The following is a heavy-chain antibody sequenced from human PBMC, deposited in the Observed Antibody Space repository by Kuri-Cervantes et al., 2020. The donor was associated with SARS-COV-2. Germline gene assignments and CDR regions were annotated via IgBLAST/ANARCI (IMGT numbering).Heavy chain of an antibody. CDR3: ARGARAFYYYYGMDV. J-gene: IGHJ6*02. V-gene: IGHV3-30-3*01. Sequence: GGSLRPSCQAPEFTVSSNYRSWVRQAPGKGLEGVAVISYDGSNKYYADSVKGRFTISRDNHKNTLYLQMNSLRAEDTAVYYCARGARAFYYYYGMDVWGQGTTVTVSS. CDR1: EFTVSSNY. CDR2: ISYDGSNK.